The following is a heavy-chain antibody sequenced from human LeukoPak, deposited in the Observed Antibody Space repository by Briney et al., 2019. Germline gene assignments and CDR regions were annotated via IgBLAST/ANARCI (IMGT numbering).Heavy chain of an antibody. CDR3: ASSLDFWSGYSQNYYYYMDV. CDR2: INHSGST. Sequence: SETLSLTCAVYGGSFSGYYWSRIRQPPGKGLEWIGEINHSGSTNYNPSLKSRVTISVDTSKNQFSLKLSSVTAADTAVYYCASSLDFWSGYSQNYYYYMDVWGKGTTVTVSS. D-gene: IGHD3-3*01. CDR1: GGSFSGYY. V-gene: IGHV4-34*01. J-gene: IGHJ6*03.